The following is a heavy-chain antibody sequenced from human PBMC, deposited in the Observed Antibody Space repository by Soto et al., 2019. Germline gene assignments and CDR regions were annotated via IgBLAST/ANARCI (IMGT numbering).Heavy chain of an antibody. CDR1: GFTFSSYG. J-gene: IGHJ6*02. Sequence: QVQLVESGGGVVQPGRSLRLSCAASGFTFSSYGMHWVRQAPGKGLEWVAVISYDGSNKYYADSVKGRFTISRDNSKNTVYLQMNSLRAEDTAVYYCAKDVRYYYDSSGYYNYYYYGMDVWGQGTTVTVS. CDR3: AKDVRYYYDSSGYYNYYYYGMDV. CDR2: ISYDGSNK. D-gene: IGHD3-22*01. V-gene: IGHV3-30*18.